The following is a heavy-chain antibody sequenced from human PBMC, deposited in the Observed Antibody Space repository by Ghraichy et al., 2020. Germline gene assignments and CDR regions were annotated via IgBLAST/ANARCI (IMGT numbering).Heavy chain of an antibody. D-gene: IGHD5-18*01. V-gene: IGHV3-23*01. CDR1: GFTFSRYA. J-gene: IGHJ4*02. Sequence: GGSLRLSCAASGFTFSRYAMSWVRQAPGKGLEWVSGITGSGSITYYADSVKGRFTISRDISKNTLFLQMNSLRAEDTAVYYCASYPRSDTVAVVFDYWGQGTLVTVSS. CDR2: ITGSGSIT. CDR3: ASYPRSDTVAVVFDY.